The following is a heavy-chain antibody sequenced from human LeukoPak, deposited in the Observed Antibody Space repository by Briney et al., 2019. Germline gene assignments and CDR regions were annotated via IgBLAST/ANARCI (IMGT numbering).Heavy chain of an antibody. J-gene: IGHJ6*03. CDR2: IDNDGTDT. CDR1: GFSLSRYW. V-gene: IGHV3-74*01. D-gene: IGHD3-9*01. CDR3: TRGGFDHNMDV. Sequence: GGSLRLSCAASGFSLSRYWMHWVRQAPGTGLVWVSYIDNDGTDTNYADSVRGRFTVSRDNAKNTLYLQMNGLSAEDTAVYYCTRGGFDHNMDVWGKGTTVT.